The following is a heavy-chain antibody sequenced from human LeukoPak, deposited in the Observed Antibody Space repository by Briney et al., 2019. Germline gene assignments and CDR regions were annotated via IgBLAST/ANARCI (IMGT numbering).Heavy chain of an antibody. CDR1: GYSFTTYF. D-gene: IGHD4-23*01. CDR2: ISAYNGNT. J-gene: IGHJ4*02. CDR3: ARMLAAAVTPHFDY. Sequence: ASVKVSCKASGYSFTTYFIHWVRQAPGQGLEWMGWISAYNGNTNYAQKLQGRVTMTTDTSTSTAYMELRSLRSDDTAVYYCARMLAAAVTPHFDYWGQGTLVTVSS. V-gene: IGHV1-18*01.